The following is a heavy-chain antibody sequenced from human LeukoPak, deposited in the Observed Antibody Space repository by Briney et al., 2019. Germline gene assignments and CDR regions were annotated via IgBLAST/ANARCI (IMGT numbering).Heavy chain of an antibody. CDR3: ARGKTSQNIVTRKTYNWFDP. CDR1: GFTFSSYS. J-gene: IGHJ5*02. V-gene: IGHV3-30*03. CDR2: ISYDGSNK. Sequence: PGGSLRLSCAASGFTFSSYSMNWVRQAPGKGLEWVAVISYDGSNKYYAGSVKGRFTISRDNSKNTLYLQMNSLRAEDTAVYYCARGKTSQNIVTRKTYNWFDPWGQGTLVTVSS. D-gene: IGHD2/OR15-2a*01.